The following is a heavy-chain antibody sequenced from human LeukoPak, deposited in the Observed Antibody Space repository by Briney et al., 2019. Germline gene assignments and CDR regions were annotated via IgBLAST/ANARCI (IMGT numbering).Heavy chain of an antibody. Sequence: ASVKASCKASGGTFSSYAISWVRQAPGQGLEWMGGIIPIFGTANYAQKLQGRVTITADESTSTAYMELSSLRSEDTAVYCCARDLVVRGVISTGDYWGQGTLVTVSS. J-gene: IGHJ4*02. D-gene: IGHD3-10*01. CDR3: ARDLVVRGVISTGDY. V-gene: IGHV1-69*13. CDR1: GGTFSSYA. CDR2: IIPIFGTA.